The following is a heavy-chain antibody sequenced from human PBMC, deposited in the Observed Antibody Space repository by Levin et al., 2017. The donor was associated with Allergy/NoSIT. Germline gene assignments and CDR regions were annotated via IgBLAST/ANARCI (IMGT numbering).Heavy chain of an antibody. D-gene: IGHD3-9*01. CDR3: TTDTYHYDILTGYPFFDY. CDR1: GFTFSNAW. CDR2: IKSKTDGGTT. J-gene: IGHJ4*02. V-gene: IGHV3-15*01. Sequence: GESLKISCAASGFTFSNAWMSWVRQAPGKGLEWVGRIKSKTDGGTTDYAAPVKGRFTISRDDSKNTLYLQMNSLKTEDTAVYYCTTDTYHYDILTGYPFFDYWGQGTLVTVSS.